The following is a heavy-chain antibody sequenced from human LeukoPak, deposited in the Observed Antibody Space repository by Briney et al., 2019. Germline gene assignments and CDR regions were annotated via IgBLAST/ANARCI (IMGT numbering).Heavy chain of an antibody. J-gene: IGHJ4*02. V-gene: IGHV4-59*08. D-gene: IGHD3-22*01. Sequence: SETLSLICTVSGGSISSYFWSWIRQPPGKGGEWRGYIYYSGSTKYNPSLKSRVTLSVDTSKNQFSLKLSSVTAADTAVYYCARHGRGDSSGYQSFFGYWGQGTLVTVSS. CDR2: IYYSGST. CDR3: ARHGRGDSSGYQSFFGY. CDR1: GGSISSYF.